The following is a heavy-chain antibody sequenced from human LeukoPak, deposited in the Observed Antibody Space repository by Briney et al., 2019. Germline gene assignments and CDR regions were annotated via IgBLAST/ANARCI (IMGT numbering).Heavy chain of an antibody. D-gene: IGHD3-3*01. CDR3: ARAHGTIFGVVINQFDY. J-gene: IGHJ4*02. V-gene: IGHV3-74*01. Sequence: GGSLRLSCAASGFTFSSYWMHWVRQAPGKGLVWVSRINSDGSSTSYADPVKGRFTISRDNAKNTLYLQMNSLRAEDTAVYYCARAHGTIFGVVINQFDYWGQGTLVTVS. CDR1: GFTFSSYW. CDR2: INSDGSST.